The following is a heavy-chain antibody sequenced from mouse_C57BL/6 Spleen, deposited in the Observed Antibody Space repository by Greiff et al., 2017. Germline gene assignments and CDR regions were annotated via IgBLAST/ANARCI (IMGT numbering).Heavy chain of an antibody. Sequence: EVKLQESGGGLVKPGGSLKLSCAASGFTFSDSGMHWVRQAPEKGLEWVAYISRGSSTIYYADTVKGRFTISRDNAKNTLFLQMNSLRSEDTAMYYCARCYYGSDGCFAVWGTGTTVTVSS. CDR3: ARCYYGSDGCFAV. CDR1: GFTFSDSG. J-gene: IGHJ1*03. D-gene: IGHD1-1*01. CDR2: ISRGSSTI. V-gene: IGHV5-17*01.